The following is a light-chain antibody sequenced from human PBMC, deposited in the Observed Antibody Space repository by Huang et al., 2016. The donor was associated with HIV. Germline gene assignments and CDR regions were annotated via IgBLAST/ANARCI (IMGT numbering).Light chain of an antibody. CDR3: QQYYDWPPWT. CDR2: GAS. CDR1: QSVSSN. Sequence: EIVMTQSPATLSVSPGERATLSCRASQSVSSNLAWYQQKPGQAPSLLIYGASTRAAGIPDRFSGSGSGTEFTLTISSLQTEDFAVYYCQQYYDWPPWTFGQGTKVEIK. V-gene: IGKV3-15*01. J-gene: IGKJ1*01.